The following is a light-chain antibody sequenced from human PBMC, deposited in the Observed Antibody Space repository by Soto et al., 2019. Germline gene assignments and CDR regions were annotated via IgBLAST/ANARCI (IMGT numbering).Light chain of an antibody. CDR1: SSDVGGYDN. CDR3: SSYAGINTVV. CDR2: DVS. J-gene: IGLJ2*01. Sequence: QLVLTQPPSASGSPGQSVTISCTGTSSDVGGYDNVCWYQQHPGKAPKIMMYDVSKRPSGVPDRFSGSKSGDTASLTVSGLQAEDEADYYCSSYAGINTVVFGGGTQLTVL. V-gene: IGLV2-8*01.